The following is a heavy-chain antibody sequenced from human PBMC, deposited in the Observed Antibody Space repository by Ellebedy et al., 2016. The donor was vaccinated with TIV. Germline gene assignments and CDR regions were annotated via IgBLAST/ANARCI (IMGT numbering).Heavy chain of an antibody. CDR1: GFTFSSYV. V-gene: IGHV3-23*01. J-gene: IGHJ3*02. D-gene: IGHD3-10*01. Sequence: GESLKISCAASGFTFSSYVMSWVRQAPGKGLEWVSAISGGGGTTYYADSVKGRFTISRDNSKNTLYLQMNSLRAEDTAVYYCAKLVGACPHGRAFDIWGQGTMVTVS. CDR3: AKLVGACPHGRAFDI. CDR2: ISGGGGTT.